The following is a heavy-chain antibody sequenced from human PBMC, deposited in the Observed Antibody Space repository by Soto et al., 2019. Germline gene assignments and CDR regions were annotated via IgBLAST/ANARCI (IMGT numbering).Heavy chain of an antibody. Sequence: SETLSLTCTLSGASITSTTYFWAWIRQPPGKGLEWVVSIYYSGKKHYNPSLKSRVTISVDGSKNQFSLQMTSVTAADTAVYYCAKNLPRTGRFDYWGQGALVTVSS. CDR3: AKNLPRTGRFDY. V-gene: IGHV4-39*01. J-gene: IGHJ4*02. CDR1: GASITSTTYF. CDR2: IYYSGKK.